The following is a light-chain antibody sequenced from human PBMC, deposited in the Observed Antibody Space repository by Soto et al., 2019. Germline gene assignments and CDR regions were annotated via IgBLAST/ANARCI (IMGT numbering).Light chain of an antibody. CDR3: QQYGSSPIT. V-gene: IGKV3-20*01. J-gene: IGKJ5*01. CDR2: GAS. CDR1: QSVSSSY. Sequence: EIVLTQSPGTLSLSPGERATLSCRASQSVSSSYLAWYQQKPGQALRLLIYGASSRATGIPDRFSGSGSGTDFTLTISRLEPEDFAVYYCQQYGSSPITFGQGTRWRLN.